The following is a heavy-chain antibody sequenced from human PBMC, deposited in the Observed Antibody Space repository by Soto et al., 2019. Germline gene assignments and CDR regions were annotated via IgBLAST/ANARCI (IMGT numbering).Heavy chain of an antibody. V-gene: IGHV3-53*02. Sequence: EVQLVETGGGLIQPGGSLRLSCAASGFTVSSNYMSWVRQAPGKGLEWVSVIDSGGSTYYADSVKGRFTISRDNSKNTLYLQMNRLRAEDTAVYYCARDGAVTTPGYYYGMDVWGQGTTVTVSS. CDR1: GFTVSSNY. CDR3: ARDGAVTTPGYYYGMDV. D-gene: IGHD4-4*01. CDR2: IDSGGST. J-gene: IGHJ6*02.